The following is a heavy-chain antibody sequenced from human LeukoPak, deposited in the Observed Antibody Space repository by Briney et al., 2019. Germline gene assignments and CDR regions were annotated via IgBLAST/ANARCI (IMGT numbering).Heavy chain of an antibody. CDR1: GGALSSYH. CDR3: AGTYYFDSSGHYFGGNGFDI. CDR2: ISYRGNT. J-gene: IGHJ3*02. Sequence: PSETLSLTCTVSGGALSSYHWSWIRQSPGRGLEWLGHISYRGNTDYNPALKSRVTISVDMFYNQSSLKLSSVTAADTAVYYCAGTYYFDSSGHYFGGNGFDIWGQGTMVTVSS. V-gene: IGHV4-59*12. D-gene: IGHD3-22*01.